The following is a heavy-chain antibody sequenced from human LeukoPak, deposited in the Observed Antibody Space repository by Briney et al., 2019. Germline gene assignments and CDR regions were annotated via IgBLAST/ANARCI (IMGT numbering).Heavy chain of an antibody. Sequence: SVKVSCKASGYTFTSYGISWVRQAPGQGLEWMGGIIPIFGTANYAQKFQGRVTITADESTSTAYMELSSLRSEDTAVYYCASQSAKNDFWSDYHWGQGTLVTVSS. J-gene: IGHJ5*02. CDR2: IIPIFGTA. CDR1: GYTFTSYG. CDR3: ASQSAKNDFWSDYH. V-gene: IGHV1-69*13. D-gene: IGHD3-3*01.